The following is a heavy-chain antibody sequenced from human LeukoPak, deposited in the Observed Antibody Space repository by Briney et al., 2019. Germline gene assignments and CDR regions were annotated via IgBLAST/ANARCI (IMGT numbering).Heavy chain of an antibody. J-gene: IGHJ6*02. CDR1: GFTFSNYW. CDR2: IKQDGSEK. V-gene: IGHV3-7*01. D-gene: IGHD3-3*02. CDR3: ARDPPIYQGISSYYYGMDV. Sequence: PGGSLRLSCAASGFTFSNYWMSWVRQAPGKGLEWVANIKQDGSEKYYVDSVKGRFTISRDNAKNPLYLQMNSLRAEDTAVYYCARDPPIYQGISSYYYGMDVWGQGTTVTVSS.